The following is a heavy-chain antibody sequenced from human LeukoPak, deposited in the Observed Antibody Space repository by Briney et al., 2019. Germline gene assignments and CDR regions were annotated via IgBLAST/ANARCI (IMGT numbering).Heavy chain of an antibody. CDR2: IYTTGST. V-gene: IGHV4-4*07. J-gene: IGHJ5*02. CDR1: GGSINSYY. D-gene: IGHD2-2*01. CDR3: ARDVVPAAHREYNWFDP. Sequence: SETLSLTCTVSGGSINSYYFNWIRQPAGKGLEWIGRIYTTGSTNYNPSLQRRVTMSTDTSKNQFSLKLTSVTAADTAVYYCARDVVPAAHREYNWFDPWGQGTLVTVSS.